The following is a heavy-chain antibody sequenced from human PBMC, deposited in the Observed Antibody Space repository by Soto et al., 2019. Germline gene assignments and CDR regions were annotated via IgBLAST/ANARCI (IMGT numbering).Heavy chain of an antibody. CDR1: GFTFSSHA. D-gene: IGHD6-13*01. Sequence: PGGSLRLSCAASGFTFSSHAMSWVRQAPGKGLEWVSTISDSGGSTYYAGSVRGRFTISRDNSKNTLYLQMNSLRVEDTAVYYCAKAGGYSTSLNWFDPWGQGSLVTVSS. CDR2: ISDSGGST. CDR3: AKAGGYSTSLNWFDP. J-gene: IGHJ5*02. V-gene: IGHV3-23*01.